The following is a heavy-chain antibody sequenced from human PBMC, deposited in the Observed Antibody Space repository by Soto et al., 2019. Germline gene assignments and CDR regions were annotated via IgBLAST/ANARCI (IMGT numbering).Heavy chain of an antibody. CDR2: MNPNKGHT. J-gene: IGHJ4*02. V-gene: IGHV1-8*01. Sequence: QVQLVQSGAEVKKPGASVKVSCEASGYIFTSFDIHWVRQAPGQGLEWMGWMNPNKGHTGYAEKFQGRVTMTRNTSMKIAYMELSSLRSDDTAVYYCARGPNYFDYWGQGTLVTVSP. CDR3: ARGPNYFDY. CDR1: GYIFTSFD.